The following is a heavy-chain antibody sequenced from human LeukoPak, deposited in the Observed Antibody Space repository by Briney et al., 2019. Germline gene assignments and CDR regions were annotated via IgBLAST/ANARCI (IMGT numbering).Heavy chain of an antibody. J-gene: IGHJ4*02. V-gene: IGHV4-38-2*02. CDR1: GYSISSGYY. D-gene: IGHD1-1*01. Sequence: SETLSLTCTVSGYSISSGYYWGWIRQPPGKGLEWIGSFYHSGSTYYNPSLKSRVTISVDTSKNQFSLKLSSVTAADTAVYYCAEIGLERHPYFDYWGQGTLVTVSS. CDR2: FYHSGST. CDR3: AEIGLERHPYFDY.